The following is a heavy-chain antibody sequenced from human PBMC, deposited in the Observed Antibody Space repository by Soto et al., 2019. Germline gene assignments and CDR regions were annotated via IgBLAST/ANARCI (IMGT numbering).Heavy chain of an antibody. Sequence: QVQLQQWGAGLLKPSETLSLTCAVYGGSFSGYYWSWIRQPPGKGLEWIGEINHSVSTNYNPSLMSRVTVSVDASKNQFSLKLSSVTAADTAVYYCARSVYYDSSGYSHGYWGQGTLVTVSS. CDR3: ARSVYYDSSGYSHGY. V-gene: IGHV4-34*01. CDR2: INHSVST. J-gene: IGHJ4*02. D-gene: IGHD3-22*01. CDR1: GGSFSGYY.